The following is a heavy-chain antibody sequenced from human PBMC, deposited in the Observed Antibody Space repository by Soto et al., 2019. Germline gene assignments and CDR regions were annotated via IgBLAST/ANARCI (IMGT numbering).Heavy chain of an antibody. J-gene: IGHJ4*02. D-gene: IGHD3-22*01. CDR2: IIPVCQTA. CDR1: GGLFSSYP. CDR3: GWGGSCYTWFNEF. V-gene: IGHV1-69*13. Sequence: EASVKVSCKASGGLFSSYPISWVRQVPGQGLEWMGGIIPVCQTAYYTQRFQGIVTITADEYTNTAYIELSSLRSEDTAIYYCGWGGSCYTWFNEFWGQGTLVTVSS.